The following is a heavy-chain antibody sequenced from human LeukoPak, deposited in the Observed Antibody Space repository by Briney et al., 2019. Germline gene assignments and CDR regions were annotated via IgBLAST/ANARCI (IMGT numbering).Heavy chain of an antibody. J-gene: IGHJ3*02. CDR2: ISGSSFGT. D-gene: IGHD3-22*01. CDR1: GFTFSGYA. V-gene: IGHV3-23*01. Sequence: GGSLRLSCAASGFTFSGYAMSWVRQAPGKGLEWVSAISGSSFGTFADSVKGRFTISRDNSNNTLHLQMNSLRAEDTAIYYCAKEGGYYDSTGGGNSDAFDIRGQGTVVTVSS. CDR3: AKEGGYYDSTGGGNSDAFDI.